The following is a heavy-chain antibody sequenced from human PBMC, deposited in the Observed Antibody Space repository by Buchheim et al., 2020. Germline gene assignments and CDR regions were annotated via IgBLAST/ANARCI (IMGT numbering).Heavy chain of an antibody. CDR2: IYYTGST. D-gene: IGHD2-8*01. CDR1: GDSISSGGYY. Sequence: QVQLQESGPGLVKPSQTLSLTCTVSGDSISSGGYYWSWIRQHPGKGLAWIGYIYYTGSTYYNPSVKSRVIISVDTSQNQFSLKLSSVTAANTAVYYCARGVGSCSNGDCYKWFDPWGQGTL. V-gene: IGHV4-31*03. J-gene: IGHJ5*02. CDR3: ARGVGSCSNGDCYKWFDP.